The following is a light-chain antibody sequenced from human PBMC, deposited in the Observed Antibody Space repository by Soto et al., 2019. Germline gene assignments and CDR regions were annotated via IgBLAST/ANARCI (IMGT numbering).Light chain of an antibody. V-gene: IGKV1-5*03. Sequence: DIQMTQSPSTLSASIGDRVTITCRASQSVYGWLAWYQKKPGKAPKLLIYKASSLESGVPSRFSCSGSGTEFTLPSKSLQPDDFATYHCQQHNNLLTFGGGTKVEIK. CDR3: QQHNNLLT. J-gene: IGKJ4*01. CDR2: KAS. CDR1: QSVYGW.